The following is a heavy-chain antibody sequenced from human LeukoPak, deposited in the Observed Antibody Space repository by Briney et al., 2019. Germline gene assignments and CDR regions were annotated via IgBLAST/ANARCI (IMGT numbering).Heavy chain of an antibody. CDR1: GFTFSSYG. CDR3: AKGAGFQVRD. J-gene: IGHJ4*02. Sequence: GGSLRLSCAASGFTFSSYGMHWVRQAPGKGLEWVAFIRYDGSNKYYADSVKGRFTISRDNSKNPLYQQMNSLRAEDTAVYYCAKGAGFQVRDWGQGTLVTVSS. V-gene: IGHV3-30*02. D-gene: IGHD3-10*01. CDR2: IRYDGSNK.